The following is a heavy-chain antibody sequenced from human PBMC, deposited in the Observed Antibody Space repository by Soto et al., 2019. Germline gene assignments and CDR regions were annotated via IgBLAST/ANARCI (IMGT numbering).Heavy chain of an antibody. CDR3: ARDLRWFGESTRAFDI. V-gene: IGHV4-59*01. J-gene: IGHJ3*02. CDR2: IYYSGST. Sequence: PSETLSLTCTVSGGSISSYYWSWIRQPPGKGLEWIGYIYYSGSTNYNPSLKSRVTISVDTSKNQFSLKLSSVTAADTAVYYCARDLRWFGESTRAFDICRQLTMVTVPS. CDR1: GGSISSYY. D-gene: IGHD3-10*01.